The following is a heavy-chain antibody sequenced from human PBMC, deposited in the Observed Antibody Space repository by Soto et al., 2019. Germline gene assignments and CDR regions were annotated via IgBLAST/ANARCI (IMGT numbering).Heavy chain of an antibody. CDR1: GFTFSSYA. CDR3: ARRGSGSYYDY. J-gene: IGHJ4*02. D-gene: IGHD1-26*01. CDR2: ISGSGGST. V-gene: IGHV3-23*01. Sequence: VQLLESGGGLVQPGGSLRLSCAASGFTFSSYAMRWVRQAPVKGLEWVSAISGSGGSTYYADSVKGRFTISRDNSKNTLYLQMNSLRAEDTAVYYCARRGSGSYYDYGGQGTLVTVSS.